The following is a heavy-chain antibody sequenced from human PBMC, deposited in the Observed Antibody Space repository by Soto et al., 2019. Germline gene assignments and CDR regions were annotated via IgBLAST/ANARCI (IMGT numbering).Heavy chain of an antibody. CDR2: ISSSGSTI. CDR1: GFTFSDYY. Sequence: GGSLRLSCAASGFTFSDYYMSWIRQAPGKGLEWVSYISSSGSTIYYADSVKGRITISRDNAKNSLYLQMSSLRAEDTAVYYCARGRVPYYYDSWGQGTLVTVSS. V-gene: IGHV3-11*01. D-gene: IGHD3-22*01. CDR3: ARGRVPYYYDS. J-gene: IGHJ4*02.